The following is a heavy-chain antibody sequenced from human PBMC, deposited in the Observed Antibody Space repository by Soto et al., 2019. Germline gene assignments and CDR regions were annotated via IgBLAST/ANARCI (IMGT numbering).Heavy chain of an antibody. J-gene: IGHJ4*02. V-gene: IGHV3-66*01. CDR1: GGSISSGSYY. CDR2: IYSGGST. CDR3: ARDTPLFSFGYQRGNYFDY. Sequence: PSETLSLTCTVSGGSISSGSYYWGWIRQAPGKGLEWVSIIYSGGSTYYADSVKGRFTISRDTSRNTLYLQMSSLRVEDTAVYYCARDTPLFSFGYQRGNYFDYWGQGALVTVSS. D-gene: IGHD3-22*01.